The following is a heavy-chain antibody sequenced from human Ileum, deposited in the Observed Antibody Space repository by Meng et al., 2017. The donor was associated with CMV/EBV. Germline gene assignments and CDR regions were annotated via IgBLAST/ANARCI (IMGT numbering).Heavy chain of an antibody. CDR2: IFFSGNT. Sequence: QVQLQESGPGLEKPSQTLSLSCTVSGASISSGDYYWSWIRPPPGKGLEWIGYIFFSGNTYYNPSLNNRVIISIDTPRNQFSLKVDSVTAADTAVYYCARFRIAALGNLFDPWGHGTLVTVSS. J-gene: IGHJ5*02. D-gene: IGHD6-13*01. V-gene: IGHV4-30-4*08. CDR1: GASISSGDYY. CDR3: ARFRIAALGNLFDP.